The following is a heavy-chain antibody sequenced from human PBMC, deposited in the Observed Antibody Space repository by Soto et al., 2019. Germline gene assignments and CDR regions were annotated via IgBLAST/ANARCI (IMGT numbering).Heavy chain of an antibody. CDR2: IDPRDSYS. V-gene: IGHV5-10-1*01. D-gene: IGHD2-8*01. CDR1: GYNFTKYW. Sequence: GESLKISCQTYGYNFTKYWISWVRQMPGKGLEWMGKIDPRDSYSNYSPSFRGHVTISVDKSISTAYLQWNSLKASDTAMYYCARHRPAYAVDDYGMDVWGQGTTVTVSS. CDR3: ARHRPAYAVDDYGMDV. J-gene: IGHJ6*02.